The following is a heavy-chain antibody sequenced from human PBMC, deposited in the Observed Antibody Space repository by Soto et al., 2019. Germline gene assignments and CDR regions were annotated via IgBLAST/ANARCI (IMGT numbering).Heavy chain of an antibody. Sequence: SGAEVTKPGASVKVSCKASGYTLTSYGISWVRQAPGQGLEWMGWISAYNGDTNYAQSLQGRVTMTTDTSTTTAYMELRSLRSDDTAVYYCATTIGYSYYYYGMDVWGQGTTVTVSS. CDR1: GYTLTSYG. CDR2: ISAYNGDT. J-gene: IGHJ6*02. D-gene: IGHD5-12*01. V-gene: IGHV1-18*01. CDR3: ATTIGYSYYYYGMDV.